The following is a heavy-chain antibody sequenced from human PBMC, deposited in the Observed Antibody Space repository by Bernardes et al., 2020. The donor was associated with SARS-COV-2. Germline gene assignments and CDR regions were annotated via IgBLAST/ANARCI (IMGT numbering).Heavy chain of an antibody. Sequence: GGSLRLSCAASGFTFSSYAMSWVRKAPGKGLEWVSAITGSGGSTFYADSVKGRFTISRDNSKNTLYLQMNSLRAEDTAVYYCAKESRITIFGVVIIEQHFDYWGQGTLVTVSS. CDR1: GFTFSSYA. J-gene: IGHJ4*02. CDR3: AKESRITIFGVVIIEQHFDY. V-gene: IGHV3-23*01. D-gene: IGHD3-3*01. CDR2: ITGSGGST.